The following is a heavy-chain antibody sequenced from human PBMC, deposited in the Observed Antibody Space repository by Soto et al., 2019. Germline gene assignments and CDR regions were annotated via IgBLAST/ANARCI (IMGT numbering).Heavy chain of an antibody. CDR3: ARDRYYYDSSGYYPYWFDP. Sequence: PSETLSLTCTVSGGSISSYYWSWIRQPPGKGLEWIGYIYYSGSTNYNPSLKSRVTISVDTSKNQFSLKLSSVTAADTAVYYCARDRYYYDSSGYYPYWFDPWGQGTLVTVSS. CDR1: GGSISSYY. CDR2: IYYSGST. J-gene: IGHJ5*02. V-gene: IGHV4-59*01. D-gene: IGHD3-22*01.